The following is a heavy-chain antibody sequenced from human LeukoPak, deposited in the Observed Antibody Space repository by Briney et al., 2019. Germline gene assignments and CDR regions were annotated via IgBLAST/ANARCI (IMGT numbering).Heavy chain of an antibody. CDR2: IKQDGRER. CDR3: ARDVSSGWYHYFDY. CDR1: GFTFRSYW. V-gene: IGHV3-7*01. Sequence: GGSLRLSCEASGFTFRSYWMNWARQAPGKALEWVANIKQDGRERYYVDSVKGRFTISRDNAKNSLYLQMNSLRAEDTAVYYCARDVSSGWYHYFDYWGQGTLVTVSS. D-gene: IGHD6-19*01. J-gene: IGHJ4*02.